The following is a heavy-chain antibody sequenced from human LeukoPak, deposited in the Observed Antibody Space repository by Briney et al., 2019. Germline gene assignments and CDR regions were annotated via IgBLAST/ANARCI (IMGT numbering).Heavy chain of an antibody. D-gene: IGHD5-18*01. Sequence: PGGSLRLSCAASGFTFSNYWMSWVRQAPGKGLEWLANIDQDGSEMYYVDSVKGRFTISRDNGKNSLYLQMNSLRAEDTAVYYCARDGVDTAMVHYWGQGTLVTVSS. CDR1: GFTFSNYW. V-gene: IGHV3-7*01. CDR3: ARDGVDTAMVHY. CDR2: IDQDGSEM. J-gene: IGHJ4*02.